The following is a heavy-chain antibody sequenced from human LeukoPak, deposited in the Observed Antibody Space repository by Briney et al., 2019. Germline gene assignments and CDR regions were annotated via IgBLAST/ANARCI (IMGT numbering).Heavy chain of an antibody. CDR1: GFTFSSYS. CDR3: ARAGYSSGVYYFDY. J-gene: IGHJ4*02. V-gene: IGHV3-21*01. D-gene: IGHD6-19*01. CDR2: ISSSSSYI. Sequence: PGGSLRLSCAASGFTFSSYSMNWVHQAPGKGLEWVSSISSSSSYIYYADSVKGRFTISRDNAKNSLYLQMNSLRAEDTAVYYCARAGYSSGVYYFDYWGQGTLVTVSS.